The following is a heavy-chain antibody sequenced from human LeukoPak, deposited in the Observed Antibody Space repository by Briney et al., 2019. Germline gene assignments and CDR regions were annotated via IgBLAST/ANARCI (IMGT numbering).Heavy chain of an antibody. V-gene: IGHV4-59*01. Sequence: PSETLSLTCTVSGGSISSYYWSWIRQPPGKGLEWIGYIYYSGSTNYNPSLKSRVTISVDTSKNQFSLKLSSVTAADTAVYYCAREVLPSAFDIWGQGTMVTVSS. CDR1: GGSISSYY. CDR3: AREVLPSAFDI. CDR2: IYYSGST. D-gene: IGHD3-10*01. J-gene: IGHJ3*02.